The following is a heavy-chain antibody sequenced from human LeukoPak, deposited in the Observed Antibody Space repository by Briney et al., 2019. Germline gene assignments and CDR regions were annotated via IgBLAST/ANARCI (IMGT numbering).Heavy chain of an antibody. V-gene: IGHV4-34*01. CDR2: INHSGST. D-gene: IGHD3-3*01. J-gene: IGHJ6*04. Sequence: SENLSLTCAVYGGSFSGYYWSWIRQPPGKGLEWIGEINHSGSTNYNPSLKSRVTISVDTSKNQFSLKLSSVTAADTAVYYCARVLRFSMDVWGKGTTVTVSS. CDR1: GGSFSGYY. CDR3: ARVLRFSMDV.